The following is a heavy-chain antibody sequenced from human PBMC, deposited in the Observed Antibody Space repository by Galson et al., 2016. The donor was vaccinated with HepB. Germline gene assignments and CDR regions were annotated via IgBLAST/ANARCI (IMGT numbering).Heavy chain of an antibody. J-gene: IGHJ4*02. CDR3: GREPRYNWRFFDR. CDR1: GYPFTSYA. CDR2: INAYNGDT. Sequence: SVKVSCKASGYPFTSYAISWVRQAPGQGFEWMGRINAYNGDTDYAQNLQGRLTLTTDTSTSTAYMELRSLRSDDTAVYYCGREPRYNWRFFDRWGQGTLVTVSS. D-gene: IGHD1-1*01. V-gene: IGHV1-18*04.